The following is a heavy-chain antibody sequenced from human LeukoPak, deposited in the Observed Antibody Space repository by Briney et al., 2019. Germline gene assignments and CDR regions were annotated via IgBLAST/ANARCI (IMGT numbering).Heavy chain of an antibody. CDR1: GYTFTSYD. CDR2: MNPNSGNT. CDR3: ARAVRRSSSPYYYYYMDV. J-gene: IGHJ6*03. D-gene: IGHD6-6*01. V-gene: IGHV1-8*01. Sequence: GASVTVSCKASGYTFTSYDINWVRQAAGQGLEWMGWMNPNSGNTGYAQKFQGRVTMTRNTSISTAYMELSSLRSEDTAVYYCARAVRRSSSPYYYYYMDVWGKGTTVTVSS.